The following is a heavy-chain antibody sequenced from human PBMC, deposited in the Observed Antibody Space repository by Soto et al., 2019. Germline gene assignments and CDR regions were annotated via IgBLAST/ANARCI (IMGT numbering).Heavy chain of an antibody. V-gene: IGHV5-51*01. J-gene: IGHJ3*02. CDR3: ARIAGGDGAFDI. CDR1: GYSFTSWW. D-gene: IGHD2-21*02. Sequence: GEALXISCEGSGYSFTSWWIGWVRQMPGKGLESMGIIYPGDSDTRYSPSFQGQVTISADKSISTAYLQWSSLKASDTAMYYCARIAGGDGAFDIWGQGTMVTVSS. CDR2: IYPGDSDT.